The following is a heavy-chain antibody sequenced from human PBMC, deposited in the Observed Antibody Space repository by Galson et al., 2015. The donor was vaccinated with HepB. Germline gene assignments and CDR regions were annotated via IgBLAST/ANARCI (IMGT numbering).Heavy chain of an antibody. CDR1: GGSISSSSYY. CDR2: IYYSGST. J-gene: IGHJ4*02. CDR3: ASFPVPGIAAAGRDFDY. V-gene: IGHV4-39*01. Sequence: TLSLTCTVSGGSISSSSYYWGWIRQPPGKGLEWIGSIYYSGSTYYNPSLKSRVTISVDTSKNQFSLKLSSVTAADTAVYYCASFPVPGIAAAGRDFDYWGQGTLVTVSS. D-gene: IGHD6-13*01.